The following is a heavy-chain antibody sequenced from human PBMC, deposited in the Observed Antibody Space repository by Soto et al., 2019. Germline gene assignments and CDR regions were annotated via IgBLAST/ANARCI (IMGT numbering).Heavy chain of an antibody. CDR1: GFSLSTSGVG. D-gene: IGHD6-13*01. CDR3: ALFPVIAAAQDY. V-gene: IGHV2-5*01. Sequence: SGPTLVNPTQTLTLTCTFSGFSLSTSGVGVGWIRQPPGKALEWLALIYWNDDKRYSPSLKSRLTITKDTSKNQVVLTMTNMDPVDTATYYCALFPVIAAAQDYWGQGTLVTVSS. J-gene: IGHJ4*02. CDR2: IYWNDDK.